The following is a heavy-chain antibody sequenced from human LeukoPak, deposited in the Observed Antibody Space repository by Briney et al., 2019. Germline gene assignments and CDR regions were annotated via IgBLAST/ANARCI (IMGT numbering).Heavy chain of an antibody. CDR2: ISSSTSTI. CDR1: GFTFSSYS. Sequence: PGGSLRLSCAASGFTFSSYSMNWVRQAPGRGLEWVSYISSSTSTIYYADSVKGRFTISRDNAKNSLYLQMNSLRAEDTAVYYCARHDFWSGYPVRYFDYWGQGTLVTVSS. D-gene: IGHD3-3*01. J-gene: IGHJ4*02. V-gene: IGHV3-48*01. CDR3: ARHDFWSGYPVRYFDY.